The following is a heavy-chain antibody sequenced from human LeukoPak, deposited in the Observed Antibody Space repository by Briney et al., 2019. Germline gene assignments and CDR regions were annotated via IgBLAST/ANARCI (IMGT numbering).Heavy chain of an antibody. CDR2: IYYSGST. CDR3: ARGAEDTSPGDY. CDR1: GGSISSSSYY. V-gene: IGHV4-39*07. Sequence: PSETLSLTCTVSGGSISSSSYYWGWIRQPPGKGLEWIGSIYYSGSTYYNPSLKSRVTISVDTSKNQFSLKLSSVTAADTAVYYCARGAEDTSPGDYWGQGTLVTVSS. D-gene: IGHD2-15*01. J-gene: IGHJ4*02.